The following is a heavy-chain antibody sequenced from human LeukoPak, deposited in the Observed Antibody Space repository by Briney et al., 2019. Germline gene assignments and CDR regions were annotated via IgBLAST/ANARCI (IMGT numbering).Heavy chain of an antibody. CDR3: ARLLEWSYGWFDP. J-gene: IGHJ5*02. D-gene: IGHD3-3*01. V-gene: IGHV4-61*02. CDR2: IYTSGST. Sequence: SETLSLTCTVSGGSISSGSYYGSWIRQPAGKGLEWIGRIYTSGSTNYNPSLKSRVTISVDTSKNQFSLKLSSVTAADTAVYYCARLLEWSYGWFDPWGQGTLVTVSS. CDR1: GGSISSGSYY.